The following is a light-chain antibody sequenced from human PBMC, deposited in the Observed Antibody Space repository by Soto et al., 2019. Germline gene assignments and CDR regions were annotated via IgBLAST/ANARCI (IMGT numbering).Light chain of an antibody. CDR2: GAS. CDR1: QNVRNNF. J-gene: IGKJ4*01. Sequence: EIVLTQSPGTLSLSPGDRVTLSCRAIQNVRNNFLAWFQQKSGQRPRLLIYGASTRATGIPDRFSGSGSGTDFTLTISRLEPEDFAVYYCQQFGGSPALTFGGGTKVDIK. CDR3: QQFGGSPALT. V-gene: IGKV3-20*01.